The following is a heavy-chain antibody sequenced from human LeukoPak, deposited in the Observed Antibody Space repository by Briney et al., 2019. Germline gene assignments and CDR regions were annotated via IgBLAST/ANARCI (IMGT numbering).Heavy chain of an antibody. CDR3: ARGFVQTGYSSSSYVH. CDR2: MFASGST. V-gene: IGHV3-66*01. D-gene: IGHD6-13*01. CDR1: GFSVSSNY. Sequence: GGSLRLSCTASGFSVSSNYMSWVRQAPGKGLEWVSVMFASGSTYYADSVKGRFTFSRDIFRNTLYLQLNSLRVEDTALYYCARGFVQTGYSSSSYVHWGQGTVVTVSS. J-gene: IGHJ4*02.